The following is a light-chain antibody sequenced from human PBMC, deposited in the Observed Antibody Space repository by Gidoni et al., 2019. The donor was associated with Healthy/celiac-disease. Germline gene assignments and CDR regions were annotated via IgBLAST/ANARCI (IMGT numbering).Light chain of an antibody. CDR1: SSHIGSNT. V-gene: IGLV1-44*01. J-gene: IGLJ1*01. Sequence: QSVLTQPPSASGTPGQRVTISCSGSSSHIGSNTVNWYTQLPGTAPKLLIYSNNQRPSGVPDRFSGSKSGTSASLAISGRQSEDEADYYCAAWDDSLNAFYVFGTGTKITVL. CDR2: SNN. CDR3: AAWDDSLNAFYV.